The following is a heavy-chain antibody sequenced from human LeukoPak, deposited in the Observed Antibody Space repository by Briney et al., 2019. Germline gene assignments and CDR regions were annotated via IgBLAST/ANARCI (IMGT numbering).Heavy chain of an antibody. Sequence: SETLSLTCAVSGASISSGGYSWSWIRQPPGKGLEWIGYIYYSGSTYYNPSLKSRVTISVDTSKNQFSLKLSSVTAADTAVYYCARVIRQLLVVWFDPWGQGTLVTVSS. V-gene: IGHV4-30-4*07. D-gene: IGHD2-8*02. J-gene: IGHJ5*02. CDR2: IYYSGST. CDR1: GASISSGGYS. CDR3: ARVIRQLLVVWFDP.